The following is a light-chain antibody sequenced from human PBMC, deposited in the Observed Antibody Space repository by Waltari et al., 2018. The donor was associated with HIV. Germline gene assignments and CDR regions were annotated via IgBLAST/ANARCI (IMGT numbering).Light chain of an antibody. V-gene: IGLV3-19*01. CDR1: SLRSYY. Sequence: SSELTQDPAVSVALGQTVRITCQGDSLRSYYASWYQQKPGQAPVLVIYGKNNRPLGIPDRFSGSSSGNTASLTITGAQGEDEADYYCKSRDSSVNHWVFGGGTKLTVL. CDR2: GKN. CDR3: KSRDSSVNHWV. J-gene: IGLJ3*02.